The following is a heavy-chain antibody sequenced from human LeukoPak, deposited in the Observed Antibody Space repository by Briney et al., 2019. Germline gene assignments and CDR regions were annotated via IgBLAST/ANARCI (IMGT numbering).Heavy chain of an antibody. CDR2: IHTSGST. D-gene: IGHD4-23*01. Sequence: SETLSLTCTVSGGSISSYYWSWIRQPAGKGLEWIGRIHTSGSTNYNPSLKSRVTMSVDTSKNQFSLKLNSVTAADTAVYYCARLPTVAFFDYWGQGTLVTVSS. CDR1: GGSISSYY. J-gene: IGHJ4*02. V-gene: IGHV4-4*07. CDR3: ARLPTVAFFDY.